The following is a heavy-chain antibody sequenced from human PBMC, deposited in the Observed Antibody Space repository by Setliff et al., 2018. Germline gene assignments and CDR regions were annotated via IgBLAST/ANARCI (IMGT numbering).Heavy chain of an antibody. CDR3: VREGLSFGPGCCPNWLDP. D-gene: IGHD3-3*01. V-gene: IGHV1-2*06. CDR2: INPNNGGT. Sequence: ASVKVSCKAPGYTFTDHYLYWVRQAPGQGLECMGRINPNNGGTNYAQKFQGRVTLTRDTSITTVYMELSTLTSDDTAVYYCVREGLSFGPGCCPNWLDPWGQGTLVTVSS. CDR1: GYTFTDHY. J-gene: IGHJ5*02.